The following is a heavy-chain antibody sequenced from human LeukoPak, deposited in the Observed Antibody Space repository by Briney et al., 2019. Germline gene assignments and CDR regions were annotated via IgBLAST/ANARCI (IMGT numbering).Heavy chain of an antibody. V-gene: IGHV3-23*01. CDR3: ATYTDYDFWSGYEGLDV. J-gene: IGHJ6*02. D-gene: IGHD3-3*01. CDR2: ISGSGGST. CDR1: GFTFDDYA. Sequence: GGSLRLSCAASGFTFDDYAMHWVRQAPGKGLEWVSAISGSGGSTYYADSVKGRFTISRDNSKNTLYLQMNSLRAEDTAVYYCATYTDYDFWSGYEGLDVWGQGTTVTVSS.